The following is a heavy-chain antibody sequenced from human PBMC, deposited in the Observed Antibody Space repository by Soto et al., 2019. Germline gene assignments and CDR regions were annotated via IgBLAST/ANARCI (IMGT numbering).Heavy chain of an antibody. Sequence: EVQLLESGGGLVQPGGSLRLSCAASGFTFSSYAMSWVRQAPGKGLEWVSAIAGSGGSTYYADSVKGRFTISRDNSKNPLYLQMNSLRAEDTAVYYCAKDRGTWGMVRATNWFDPWGQGTLVTVSS. CDR3: AKDRGTWGMVRATNWFDP. D-gene: IGHD3-10*01. CDR2: IAGSGGST. CDR1: GFTFSSYA. V-gene: IGHV3-23*01. J-gene: IGHJ5*02.